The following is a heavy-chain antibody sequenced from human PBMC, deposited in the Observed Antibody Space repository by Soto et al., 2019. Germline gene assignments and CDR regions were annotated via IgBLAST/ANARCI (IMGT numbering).Heavy chain of an antibody. CDR1: GFTFSDYA. D-gene: IGHD3-10*01. Sequence: TGGSLRLSCAASGFTFSDYAMGWVRQAPGKGLEWVSTISGSGVSTYYADSVKGRFTVSRDNSKNTVYLQMNSLRAEDTALFYCAKLYGSGSYWPFDSWGQGTVVTVSS. CDR3: AKLYGSGSYWPFDS. J-gene: IGHJ4*02. V-gene: IGHV3-23*01. CDR2: ISGSGVST.